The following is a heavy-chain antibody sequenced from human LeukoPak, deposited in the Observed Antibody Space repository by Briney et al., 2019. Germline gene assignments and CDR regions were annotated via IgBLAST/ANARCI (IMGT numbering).Heavy chain of an antibody. CDR2: INHSGST. Sequence: SETLSLTCAVYGGSFSGYYWSWIRQPPGKGLEWIGEINHSGSTNYNPSLKSRVTISVDTSKNQFSLKLSSVTAADTAVYYCARGLFGVRSFKLDYWGQGTLVTVSS. J-gene: IGHJ4*02. CDR1: GGSFSGYY. V-gene: IGHV4-34*01. D-gene: IGHD2-8*01. CDR3: ARGLFGVRSFKLDY.